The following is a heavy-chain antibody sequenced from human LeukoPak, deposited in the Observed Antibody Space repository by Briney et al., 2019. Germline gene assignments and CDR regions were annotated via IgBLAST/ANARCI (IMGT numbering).Heavy chain of an antibody. CDR2: ISYDGSNK. Sequence: GGSLRLSCAASGFTFSSYAIHWVRQAPGKGLEWVAVISYDGSNKYYADSVKGRLTISRDNSKNTLYLQMNSLRAEDPAVYYCAKDQIKGRYSYGYMIGYWGQGTLVTVSS. V-gene: IGHV3-30-3*01. CDR3: AKDQIKGRYSYGYMIGY. D-gene: IGHD5-18*01. CDR1: GFTFSSYA. J-gene: IGHJ4*02.